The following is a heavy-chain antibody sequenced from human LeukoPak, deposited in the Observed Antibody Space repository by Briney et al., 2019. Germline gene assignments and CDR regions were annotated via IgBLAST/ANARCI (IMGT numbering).Heavy chain of an antibody. CDR3: ASSLRDFWSGYWFDP. Sequence: SETLSLTCTVSGGSISSSSYYWGWIRQPPGKGLEWIGSIYYSGSTYYNPSLKSRVTISVDTSKNQFSLKLSSVTAADTAVYYCASSLRDFWSGYWFDPWGQGTLVTVSS. CDR2: IYYSGST. J-gene: IGHJ5*02. D-gene: IGHD3-3*01. V-gene: IGHV4-39*01. CDR1: GGSISSSSYY.